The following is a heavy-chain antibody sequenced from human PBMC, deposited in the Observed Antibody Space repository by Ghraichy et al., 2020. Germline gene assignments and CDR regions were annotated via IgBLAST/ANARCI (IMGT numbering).Heavy chain of an antibody. CDR2: INHSGST. CDR1: GGSFSGYY. CDR3: ARAAGFLVRGVITAFDY. D-gene: IGHD3-10*01. Sequence: SETLYLTCAVYGGSFSGYYWSWIRQPPGKGLEWIGEINHSGSTNYNPSLKSRVTISVDTSKNQFSLKLSSVTAADTAVYYCARAAGFLVRGVITAFDYWGQGTLVTVSS. V-gene: IGHV4-34*01. J-gene: IGHJ4*02.